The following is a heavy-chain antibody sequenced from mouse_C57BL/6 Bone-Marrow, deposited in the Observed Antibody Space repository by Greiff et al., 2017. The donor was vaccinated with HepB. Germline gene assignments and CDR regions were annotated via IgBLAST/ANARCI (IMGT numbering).Heavy chain of an antibody. CDR1: GFNIKNTY. CDR3: ARSYYYGSRDFDY. J-gene: IGHJ2*01. Sequence: VQLQQSVAELVRPGASVKLTCTASGFNIKNTYMHWVKQRPEQGLEWIGRIDPANGNTKYAPKFQGKATITADTSSNTAYLQLSSLTSEDTAIYYCARSYYYGSRDFDYWGQGTTLTVSS. CDR2: IDPANGNT. D-gene: IGHD1-1*01. V-gene: IGHV14-3*01.